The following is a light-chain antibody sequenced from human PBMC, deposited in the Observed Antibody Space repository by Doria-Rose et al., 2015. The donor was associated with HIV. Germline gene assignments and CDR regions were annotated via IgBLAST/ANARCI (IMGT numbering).Light chain of an antibody. CDR1: QSFSSTH. Sequence: EIVMTQFPGTLSLSPGERATLSCRASQSFSSTHLAWYQQKPGQAPSLLIYDGSTRATGIPDRFSASGSVTDFTLTINRLEPEDFALYYCHQYGTSWTFGQGTKVEI. CDR2: DGS. CDR3: HQYGTSWT. V-gene: IGKV3-20*01. J-gene: IGKJ1*01.